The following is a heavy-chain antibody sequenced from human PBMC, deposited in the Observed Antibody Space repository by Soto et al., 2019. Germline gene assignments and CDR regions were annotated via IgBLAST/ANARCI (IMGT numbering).Heavy chain of an antibody. CDR1: GVSFSNFE. CDR2: IRSSSSSI. Sequence: EVQLVQSGGGLVQPGGSLRLSCVASGVSFSNFEMNWVRQAPGKGLEWISYIRSSSSSIYYADFVEGRFTVSRDNAKSSLYLQMNSLRVEDTGTYYCARASSCTAGSCYSDSWGQGNLVTVSS. D-gene: IGHD2-8*02. CDR3: ARASSCTAGSCYSDS. V-gene: IGHV3-48*03. J-gene: IGHJ4*02.